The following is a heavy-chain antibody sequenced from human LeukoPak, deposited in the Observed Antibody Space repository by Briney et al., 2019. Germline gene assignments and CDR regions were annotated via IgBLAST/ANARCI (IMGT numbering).Heavy chain of an antibody. CDR2: ISSSSSYT. D-gene: IGHD3-10*01. Sequence: GGSLRLSCAASGFTFSSYSMNWVRQAPGKGLEWVSSISSSSSYTYYADSVKGRFTISRDNAKNSLYLQMNSLRAEDTAVYYCARDNYGSNFDYWGQGTLVTVSS. CDR3: ARDNYGSNFDY. CDR1: GFTFSSYS. V-gene: IGHV3-21*01. J-gene: IGHJ4*02.